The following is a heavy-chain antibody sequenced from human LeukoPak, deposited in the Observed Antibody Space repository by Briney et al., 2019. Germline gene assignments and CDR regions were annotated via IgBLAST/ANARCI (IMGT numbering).Heavy chain of an antibody. CDR3: ARAHGGSGYYLPLDY. CDR2: ISSSSNTI. D-gene: IGHD3-22*01. CDR1: GFTFSSYS. V-gene: IGHV3-48*02. J-gene: IGHJ4*02. Sequence: PGGSLRLSCAASGFTFSSYSKNWVRQAPGKGLDWVSYISSSSNTIYYADSVKGRFTISRDNAKNSLYLQMNSLRDEDTAVYYCARAHGGSGYYLPLDYWGQGTLVTVSS.